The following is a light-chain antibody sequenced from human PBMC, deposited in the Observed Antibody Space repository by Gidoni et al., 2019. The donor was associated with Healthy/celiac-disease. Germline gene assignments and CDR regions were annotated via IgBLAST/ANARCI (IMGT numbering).Light chain of an antibody. CDR3: SSYTSSSTLYV. J-gene: IGLJ1*01. CDR1: STDVGGYNY. Sequence: QSALPQPASVSGSPGQSITISCTGTSTDVGGYNYGSWYQQHPGKAPKLMIYDVRNRPSGVSNRFSCSKSGNTASLTISGLQAEDEADYYCSSYTSSSTLYVFGTGTKVTVL. CDR2: DVR. V-gene: IGLV2-14*03.